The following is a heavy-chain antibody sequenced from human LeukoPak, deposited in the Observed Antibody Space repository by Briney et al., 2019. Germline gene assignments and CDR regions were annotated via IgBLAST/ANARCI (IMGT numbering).Heavy chain of an antibody. CDR3: ARDFLEQNDYGLVVGGSNKLDY. CDR1: GGSISSSSYY. J-gene: IGHJ4*02. Sequence: SETLSLTCTVSGGSISSSSYYWGWIRQPPGKGLEWIGSIYYSGSTYYNPSLKSRVTISVDTSKNQFSLKLSSVTAADTAVYYCARDFLEQNDYGLVVGGSNKLDYWGQGTLVTVSS. CDR2: IYYSGST. V-gene: IGHV4-39*07. D-gene: IGHD4-17*01.